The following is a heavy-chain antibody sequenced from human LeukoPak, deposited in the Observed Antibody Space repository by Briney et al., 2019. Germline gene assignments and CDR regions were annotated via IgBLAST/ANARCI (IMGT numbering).Heavy chain of an antibody. CDR2: IYHSGST. J-gene: IGHJ6*04. V-gene: IGHV4-30-2*01. Sequence: SQTLSLTCAVSGGSISSGGYSWSWIRQPPGKGLEWIGYIYHSGSTYYNPSLKSRVTISVDRSKNQFSLQLNSVTPEDTAVYYCARETYGDYYYYYGMDVWGKGTTVTVSS. CDR1: GGSISSGGYS. D-gene: IGHD4-17*01. CDR3: ARETYGDYYYYYGMDV.